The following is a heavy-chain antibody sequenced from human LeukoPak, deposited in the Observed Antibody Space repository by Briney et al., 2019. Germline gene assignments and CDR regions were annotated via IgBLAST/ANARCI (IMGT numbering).Heavy chain of an antibody. J-gene: IGHJ4*02. D-gene: IGHD2-2*01. CDR3: ARDRLRYCSSTSCYLFDY. V-gene: IGHV3-30*03. Sequence: GGSLRLSCAASGFTFSSYGMHWVRQAPGKGLEWVAVISYDGSNKYYADSVKGRFTISRDNSKNTLYLQMNSLRAEDTAVYYCARDRLRYCSSTSCYLFDYWGQGTLVTVSS. CDR2: ISYDGSNK. CDR1: GFTFSSYG.